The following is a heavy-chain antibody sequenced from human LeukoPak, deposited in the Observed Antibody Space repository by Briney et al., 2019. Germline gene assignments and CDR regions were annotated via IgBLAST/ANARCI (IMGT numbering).Heavy chain of an antibody. D-gene: IGHD2-21*02. V-gene: IGHV1-2*07. CDR2: INPNTGTT. J-gene: IGHJ4*02. CDR1: GYTFTVYY. Sequence: GASVKVSCKASGYTFTVYYIHWVRQAAGHGLEWVGWINPNTGTTNYAPRFQGRVTMTTDTSTSTAYMELRSLRSDDTAVYYCARDAAYGGGDCYPGWGQGTLVTVSS. CDR3: ARDAAYGGGDCYPG.